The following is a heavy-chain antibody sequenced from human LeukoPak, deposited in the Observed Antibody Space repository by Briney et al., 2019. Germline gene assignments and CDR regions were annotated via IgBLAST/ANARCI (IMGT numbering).Heavy chain of an antibody. CDR3: ARSDAWDGSGSYDI. CDR1: GGSISSGDYY. V-gene: IGHV4-30-4*08. J-gene: IGHJ3*02. CDR2: IYYRGST. D-gene: IGHD3-10*01. Sequence: PSQTLSLTCTVSGGSISSGDYYWSWIRQPPGKGLEWIGYIYYRGSTYYNLSLKSRVTITVDTSKNQFSLKLSSVTAADTAVYYCARSDAWDGSGSYDIWGQGTMVTVSS.